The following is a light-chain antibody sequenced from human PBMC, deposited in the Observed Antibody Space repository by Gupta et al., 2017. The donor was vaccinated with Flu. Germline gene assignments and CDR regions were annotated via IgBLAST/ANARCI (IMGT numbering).Light chain of an antibody. CDR3: QQYNIWGT. CDR2: GAS. V-gene: IGKV3-15*01. Sequence: EIVMTQSPATLSVSPGERATLSCRASQSVTSNLAWYQQKPGQAPRLIIYGASNRASGVPARFSGSGYGKDFTLTSSRRQYEDFAVYYCQQYNIWGTFGQGTKVEI. J-gene: IGKJ1*01. CDR1: QSVTSN.